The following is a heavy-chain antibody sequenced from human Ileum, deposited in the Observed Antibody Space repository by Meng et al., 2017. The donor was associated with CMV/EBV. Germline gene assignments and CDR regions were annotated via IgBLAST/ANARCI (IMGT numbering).Heavy chain of an antibody. Sequence: VQLVQSGAEVKKPGASVKVSCTASGYTFTSNTMHWVRQAPGQGLEWMGWINAGDGFTKYSKKFQGRVTITRDTSANTAYMEMSSLRSEDTAVYYCAREVAVAGHFDYWGQGTLVTVSS. CDR2: INAGDGFT. J-gene: IGHJ4*02. CDR1: GYTFTSNT. V-gene: IGHV1-3*01. CDR3: AREVAVAGHFDY. D-gene: IGHD6-19*01.